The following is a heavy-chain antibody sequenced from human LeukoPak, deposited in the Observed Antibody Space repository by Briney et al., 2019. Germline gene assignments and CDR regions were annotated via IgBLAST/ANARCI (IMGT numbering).Heavy chain of an antibody. CDR1: RFTFSSYE. Sequence: RTGGSLRLSCAASRFTFSSYEMNWVRQAPGKGLEWVSYISSSGSTIYYADSVKGRFTIPRDNAKNSLYLQMNSLRAEDTAVYYCARDGPGDVGALDAFDIWGQGTMVTVSS. CDR3: ARDGPGDVGALDAFDI. D-gene: IGHD1-26*01. J-gene: IGHJ3*02. CDR2: ISSSGSTI. V-gene: IGHV3-48*03.